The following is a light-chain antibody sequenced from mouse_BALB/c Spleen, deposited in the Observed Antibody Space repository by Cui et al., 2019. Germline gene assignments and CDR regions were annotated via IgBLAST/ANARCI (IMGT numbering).Light chain of an antibody. V-gene: IGKV8-19*01. J-gene: IGKJ5*01. CDR3: QNDYSYPLT. Sequence: DIVMTQSPSSLTVTAGEKVTMSCKSSQSLLNSGNQKNYLTWYQQKPGQPPKLLLYWASSRASGVPALFTGSGSGTDFTLTISSVQAEDLAVYYCQNDYSYPLTFGAGTKLELK. CDR2: WAS. CDR1: QSLLNSGNQKNY.